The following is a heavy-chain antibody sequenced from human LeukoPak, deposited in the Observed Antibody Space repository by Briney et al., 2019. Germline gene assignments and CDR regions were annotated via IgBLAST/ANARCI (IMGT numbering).Heavy chain of an antibody. D-gene: IGHD3-16*01. Sequence: GGSLRLSCVASGLLFEDYGMHWVRQAPGKGLEWVSGMSWNSGSIDYADSVKGRFTISRDNAKNTLYLQMNSLRVEDTALYYCAKTGGGHRSYDYYGMDVWGQGTAVTVS. CDR2: MSWNSGSI. CDR3: AKTGGGHRSYDYYGMDV. J-gene: IGHJ6*02. CDR1: GLLFEDYG. V-gene: IGHV3-9*01.